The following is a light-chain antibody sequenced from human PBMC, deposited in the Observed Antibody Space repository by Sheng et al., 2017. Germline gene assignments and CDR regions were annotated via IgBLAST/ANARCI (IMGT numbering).Light chain of an antibody. CDR1: DTEDRN. CDR3: QVFDGRGGRVV. CDR2: ADA. V-gene: IGLV3-21*02. Sequence: SFVLTQPPSVSVAPGQTARITCGGDDTEDRNVQWYQQRPGQAPVLVVYADADRPSGIPERFSGSNSGSTATLTITRVEGEDEADYYCQVFDGRGGRVVFGGRDQVDRP. J-gene: IGLJ3*02.